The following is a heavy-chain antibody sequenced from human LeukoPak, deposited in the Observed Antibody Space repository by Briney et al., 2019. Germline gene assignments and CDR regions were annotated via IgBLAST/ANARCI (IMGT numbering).Heavy chain of an antibody. J-gene: IGHJ4*02. Sequence: PGGSLRLSCVASGFIFRDYAMSWVRQAPAGGLEWVSSLRGDGETFYTDSVKGRFTLSRDHSRNTVYLQLSNLRVEDTAVYYCAKASWVSSADAVLWGQGTPVTVSS. CDR2: LRGDGET. CDR1: GFIFRDYA. CDR3: AKASWVSSADAVL. V-gene: IGHV3-23*01. D-gene: IGHD3-16*01.